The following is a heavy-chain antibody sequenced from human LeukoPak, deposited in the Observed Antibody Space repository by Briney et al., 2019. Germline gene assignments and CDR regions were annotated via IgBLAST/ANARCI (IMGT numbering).Heavy chain of an antibody. V-gene: IGHV4-59*08. J-gene: IGHJ6*02. Sequence: PSETLSLTCTVSGGSISSYYWSWIRQPPGKGLEWIGYIYYSGSTNYNPSLRSRVTISVDTSKNQSSLKLSSVTAADTAVYYCARLYPAYYYYGMDVWGQGTTVTVSS. CDR2: IYYSGST. CDR1: GGSISSYY. CDR3: ARLYPAYYYYGMDV.